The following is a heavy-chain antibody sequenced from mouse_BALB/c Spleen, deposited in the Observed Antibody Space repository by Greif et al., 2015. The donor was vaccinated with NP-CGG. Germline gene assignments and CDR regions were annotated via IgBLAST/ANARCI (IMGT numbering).Heavy chain of an antibody. V-gene: IGHV1-9*01. CDR3: AYYYGSSLYYFDY. J-gene: IGHJ2*01. Sequence: QVQLQQPRAELMKPGASVKISCKATGYTFSSYWIEWVKQRPGHGLEWIGEILPGSGSTNYNEKFKGKATFTADTSSNTAYMQLSSLTSEDSAVYYCAYYYGSSLYYFDYWGQGTTLTVSS. CDR2: ILPGSGST. CDR1: GYTFSSYW. D-gene: IGHD1-1*01.